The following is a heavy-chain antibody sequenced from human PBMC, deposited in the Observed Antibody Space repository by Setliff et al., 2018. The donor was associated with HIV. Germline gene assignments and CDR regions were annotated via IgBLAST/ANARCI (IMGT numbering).Heavy chain of an antibody. J-gene: IGHJ2*01. V-gene: IGHV4-31*03. CDR1: GGTISSGGSY. CDR2: IFHSGIT. Sequence: SETLSLTCTVSGGTISSGGSYWTWVRQYPGKGLEWIGYIFHSGITYSNPTLKSRVTISVDTSKNQFSLRLRSVTAADTAVYYCARDGRTKGVYSHWHFDLWGRGTLVTVSS. D-gene: IGHD2-8*01. CDR3: ARDGRTKGVYSHWHFDL.